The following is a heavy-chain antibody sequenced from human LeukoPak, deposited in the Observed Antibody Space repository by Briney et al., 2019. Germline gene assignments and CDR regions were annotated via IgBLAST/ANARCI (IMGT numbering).Heavy chain of an antibody. CDR1: GYTFTSYG. CDR2: INPNSGGT. CDR3: ARDLGSSNWYFDL. D-gene: IGHD6-13*01. V-gene: IGHV1-2*02. J-gene: IGHJ2*01. Sequence: ASVKVSCKASGYTFTSYGISWVRQAPGQGLEWMGWINPNSGGTNYAQKFQGRVTMTRDTSISTAYMELSRLRSDDTAVYYCARDLGSSNWYFDLWGRGTLVTVSS.